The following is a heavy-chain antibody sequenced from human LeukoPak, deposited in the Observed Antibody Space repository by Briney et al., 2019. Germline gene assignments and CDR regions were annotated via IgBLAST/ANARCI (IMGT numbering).Heavy chain of an antibody. J-gene: IGHJ4*02. CDR3: ARSRLNLRWPLYFDY. V-gene: IGHV4-39*01. Sequence: PSETLSLTCTVSGGSISSYYWGWIRQPPGKGLEWIGSIYYSGSTYYNPSLKSRVTISVDTSKNQFSLKLSSVTAADTAVYYCARSRLNLRWPLYFDYWGQGTLVTVSS. CDR2: IYYSGST. D-gene: IGHD4-23*01. CDR1: GGSISSYY.